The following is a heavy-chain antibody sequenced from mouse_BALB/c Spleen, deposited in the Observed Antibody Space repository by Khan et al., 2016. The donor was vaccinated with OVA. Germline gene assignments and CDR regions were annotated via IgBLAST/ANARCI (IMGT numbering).Heavy chain of an antibody. CDR1: GYTFTTYT. J-gene: IGHJ3*01. CDR2: INPSSGYA. V-gene: IGHV1-4*01. D-gene: IGHD2-14*01. CDR3: AREGAYYRSDGWFAY. Sequence: QVQLKQSGAELARPGASVKMSCKASGYTFTTYTMHWIKQRPGQGLEWIGYINPSSGYANYNQKFKDKATLTAEKSSSTAYMQLSSLTSEDSAVYYCAREGAYYRSDGWFAYWGQGTLVTVSA.